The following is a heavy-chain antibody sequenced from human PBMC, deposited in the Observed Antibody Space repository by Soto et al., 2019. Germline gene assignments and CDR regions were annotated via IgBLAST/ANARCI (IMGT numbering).Heavy chain of an antibody. V-gene: IGHV4-59*01. D-gene: IGHD2-21*02. CDR1: GGSISGYS. J-gene: IGHJ4*02. Sequence: QVQLQESGPGLVKPSETLSLTCTVSGGSISGYSWNWIRQPPGKGLEWTAYIYDSGITNYNPSLKSRVTISVDTSTNQFSLKLSSVTAADTAVYYCAREPRQGDQIYYFDYWGQGTLVTVSS. CDR2: IYDSGIT. CDR3: AREPRQGDQIYYFDY.